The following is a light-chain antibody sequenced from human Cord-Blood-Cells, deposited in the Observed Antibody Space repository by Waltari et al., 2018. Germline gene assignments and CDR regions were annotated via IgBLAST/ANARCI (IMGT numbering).Light chain of an antibody. CDR2: ATS. J-gene: IGKJ3*01. V-gene: IGKV1-39*01. CDR3: QQSYSTLT. CDR1: QSISSY. Sequence: DIQMTQSPSSLSASVGDRVTITCRASQSISSYLNWYQQKPGKATKLLIYATSSLKSGVPSRFSGSGSGTDFTLTISSLQPEDFATYYCQQSYSTLTFGPGTKVDIK.